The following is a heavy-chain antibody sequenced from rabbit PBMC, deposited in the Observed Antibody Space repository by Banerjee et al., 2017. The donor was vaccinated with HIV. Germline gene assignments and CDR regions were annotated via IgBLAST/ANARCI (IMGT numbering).Heavy chain of an antibody. V-gene: IGHV1S45*01. D-gene: IGHD4-1*01. CDR2: IETTGSSTYT. CDR1: GFSFSSSYY. CDR3: ERDRAYSSGWGRDL. J-gene: IGHJ4*01. Sequence: QEQLVESGGDLVKPGASLTLTCTASGFSFSSSYYMCWVRQAPGRGLEWIACIETTGSSTYTYYANWAKGRFTISKTSSTTMTLRMTSLAAADTATYFCERDRAYSSGWGRDLWGPGTLVTVS.